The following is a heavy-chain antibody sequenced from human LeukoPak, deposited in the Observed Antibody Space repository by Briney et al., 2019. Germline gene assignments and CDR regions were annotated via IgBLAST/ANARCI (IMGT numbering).Heavy chain of an antibody. CDR2: IYFRGST. V-gene: IGHV4-59*01. J-gene: IGHJ3*01. D-gene: IGHD4-17*01. CDR1: GGSISSYY. Sequence: ETLSLTCTVSGGSISSYYWSWIRQPPGEGREWIGYIYFRGSTNYNPSLKSRVTISVDTSKNQFSLKLNSVTAADTAVYYCARGGTRVTTVGAFDFWGRGTMVTVSS. CDR3: ARGGTRVTTVGAFDF.